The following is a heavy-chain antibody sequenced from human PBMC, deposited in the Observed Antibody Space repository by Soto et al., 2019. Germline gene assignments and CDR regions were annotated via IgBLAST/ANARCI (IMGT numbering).Heavy chain of an antibody. V-gene: IGHV5-51*01. Sequence: GESLKISCKGSGYSFTGYWIGWVRQMPGKGLEWVGIVYPGDSDTKYSPSYQGRVTISADTSIDTAYLQWNSLEASDTAMYYCARQYYDFWSGSYTGSYYFDIWGRGTLVTVSS. CDR2: VYPGDSDT. CDR3: ARQYYDFWSGSYTGSYYFDI. D-gene: IGHD3-3*01. CDR1: GYSFTGYW. J-gene: IGHJ2*01.